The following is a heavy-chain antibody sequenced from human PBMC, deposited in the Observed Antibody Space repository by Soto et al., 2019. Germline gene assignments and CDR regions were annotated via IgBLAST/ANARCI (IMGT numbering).Heavy chain of an antibody. CDR2: ISGSGGGT. CDR1: GFTFSSYA. J-gene: IGHJ4*02. Sequence: GGSLRLSCAASGFTFSSYAMSWVRQAPGKGLEWVSAISGSGGGTYYADSVKGRFTISRDNSKNTLYLQMNSLRAEDTAVYYCAKGRGEYSITPFDYWGQGTLVTVSS. V-gene: IGHV3-23*01. D-gene: IGHD6-6*01. CDR3: AKGRGEYSITPFDY.